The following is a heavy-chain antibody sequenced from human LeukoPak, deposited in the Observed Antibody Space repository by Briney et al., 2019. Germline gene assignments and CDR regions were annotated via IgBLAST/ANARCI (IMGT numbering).Heavy chain of an antibody. J-gene: IGHJ4*02. CDR3: AGDPSATTQYQLPYY. CDR2: ISYDGSNK. V-gene: IGHV3-30-3*01. CDR1: GFTFSSYA. D-gene: IGHD2-2*01. Sequence: PGGSLRLSCAASGFTFSSYAMHWVRQAPGKGLEWVAVISYDGSNKYYADSVKGRFTISRDNSKNTLYLQMNSLRAEDTAVYYCAGDPSATTQYQLPYYWGQGTLVTVSS.